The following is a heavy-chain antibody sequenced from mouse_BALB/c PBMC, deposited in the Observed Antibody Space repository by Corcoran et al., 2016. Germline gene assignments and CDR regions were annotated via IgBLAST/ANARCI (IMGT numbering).Heavy chain of an antibody. CDR1: GYSFTDYI. D-gene: IGHD2-14*01. Sequence: EIQLQQTGPELVKPGASVKISCKASGYSFTDYIMLWVKQSHGKSLEWIGNINPYYGSTSYNLKFKGKATLTVDKSSSTAYMQLNSLTSEDSAVYYCARSAYYRTYYAMDYWGQGTSVTVSS. CDR3: ARSAYYRTYYAMDY. J-gene: IGHJ4*01. CDR2: INPYYGST. V-gene: IGHV1-39*01.